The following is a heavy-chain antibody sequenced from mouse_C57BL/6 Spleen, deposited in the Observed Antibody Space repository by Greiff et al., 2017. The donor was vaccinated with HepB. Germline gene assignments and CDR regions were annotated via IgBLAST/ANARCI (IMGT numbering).Heavy chain of an antibody. CDR3: ASRLGLRGYAMDY. Sequence: VQGVESGPGLVAPSQSLSITCTVSGFSLTSYGVDWVRQSPGKGLEWLGVIWGVGSTNYNSALKSRLSISKDNSNSQVFLKMISLQTDDTAMYYCASRLGLRGYAMDYWGQGTSVTVSS. CDR1: GFSLTSYG. J-gene: IGHJ4*01. D-gene: IGHD3-3*01. V-gene: IGHV2-6*01. CDR2: IWGVGST.